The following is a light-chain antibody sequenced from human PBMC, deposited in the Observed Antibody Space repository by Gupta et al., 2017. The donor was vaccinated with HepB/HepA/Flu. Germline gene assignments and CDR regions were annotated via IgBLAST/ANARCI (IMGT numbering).Light chain of an antibody. Sequence: DIQMTQSPSSVSASVGDRVTITCRASQDISTYLAWYQQKPGKAPNLLIYDTSNLQSGVPSRFSGSGSWIDFTLTISSLQPEDSATYSCRQTNSFPTTFGRGTKVEI. CDR1: QDISTY. CDR3: RQTNSFPTT. J-gene: IGKJ4*01. CDR2: DTS. V-gene: IGKV1-12*01.